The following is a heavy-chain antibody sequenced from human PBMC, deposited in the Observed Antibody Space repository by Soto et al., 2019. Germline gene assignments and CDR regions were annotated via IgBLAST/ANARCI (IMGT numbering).Heavy chain of an antibody. CDR2: IYYSGST. D-gene: IGHD4-17*01. CDR3: ASSNGDRDYYYGMDV. CDR1: GGSISSYY. Sequence: PSETLSLTCTVSGGSISSYYWSWIRQPPGKGLEWIGYIYYSGSTNYNPSLKSRVTISVDTTKNQFSLKLSSVTAADTAVYYCASSNGDRDYYYGMDVWGQGTTVTVSS. J-gene: IGHJ6*02. V-gene: IGHV4-59*01.